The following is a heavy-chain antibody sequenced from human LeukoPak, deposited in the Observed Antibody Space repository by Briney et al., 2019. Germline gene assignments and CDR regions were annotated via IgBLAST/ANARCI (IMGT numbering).Heavy chain of an antibody. J-gene: IGHJ4*02. Sequence: SETLSLTCAVYGGSFSGYYWSWIRQPPGKGLEWIGEINHSGSTNYNPSLKSRVTISVDTSKNQFSLKLSSVTAADTAVYYCARDYYDSSGYYYVPSDYWGQGTLVTVSS. D-gene: IGHD3-22*01. CDR3: ARDYYDSSGYYYVPSDY. V-gene: IGHV4-34*01. CDR1: GGSFSGYY. CDR2: INHSGST.